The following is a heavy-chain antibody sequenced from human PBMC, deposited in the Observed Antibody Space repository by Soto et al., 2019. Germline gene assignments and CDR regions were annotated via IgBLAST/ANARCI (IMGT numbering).Heavy chain of an antibody. CDR3: AASYGSGYRAFDY. J-gene: IGHJ4*02. V-gene: IGHV1-69*02. CDR1: GDTFSFYT. CDR2: VNPILSMS. Sequence: QVQLVQSGAELKKPGSSVKVSCKASGDTFSFYTINWVRQAPGLGLEWMGRVNPILSMSNYAQKFQGRVTITADKSIGTAYMELRGLRSEDTAFYYCAASYGSGYRAFDYWGQGALVTVSS. D-gene: IGHD3-10*01.